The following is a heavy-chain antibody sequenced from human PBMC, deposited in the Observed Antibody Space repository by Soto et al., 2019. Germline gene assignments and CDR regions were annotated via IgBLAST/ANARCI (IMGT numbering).Heavy chain of an antibody. Sequence: SETLSLTCTVSGDSISSRSYYWGWIRQPPGKGLEWIGSIYYTGNAYYNPSLKSRVAVSVDTSKNQFSLKVTSVTATDTAVYYCARHRDTSSRYLLPDFWGQGTLVTVSS. V-gene: IGHV4-39*01. D-gene: IGHD6-13*01. J-gene: IGHJ4*02. CDR2: IYYTGNA. CDR1: GDSISSRSYY. CDR3: ARHRDTSSRYLLPDF.